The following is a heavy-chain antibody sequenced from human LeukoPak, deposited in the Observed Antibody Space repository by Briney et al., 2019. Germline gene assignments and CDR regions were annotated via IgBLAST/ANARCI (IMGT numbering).Heavy chain of an antibody. D-gene: IGHD3-10*01. CDR1: GFTFSDYY. CDR3: ARTYGSGEGWFDP. J-gene: IGHJ5*02. CDR2: ISSSSSYT. V-gene: IGHV3-11*06. Sequence: GGSLRLSCAASGFTFSDYYMSWIRQAAGKGLEWVSYISSSSSYTNYADSVKGRFTISRDNAKNSLYLQMNSLRAEDTAVYYCARTYGSGEGWFDPWGQGTLVTVSS.